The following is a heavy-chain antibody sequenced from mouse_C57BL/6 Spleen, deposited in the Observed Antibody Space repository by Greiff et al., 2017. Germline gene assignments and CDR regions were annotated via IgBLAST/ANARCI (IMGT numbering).Heavy chain of an antibody. Sequence: QVQLQQPGTELVKPGASVKLSCKASGYTFTSYWMHWVKQRPGQGLEWIGNINPSNGGTNYNEKFKSKATLTVDKASSTSYMQLSSLTSEDAAVYYCAGDDYADYFDYWGQGTTLTVSS. J-gene: IGHJ2*01. D-gene: IGHD2-4*01. CDR1: GYTFTSYW. CDR2: INPSNGGT. V-gene: IGHV1-53*01. CDR3: AGDDYADYFDY.